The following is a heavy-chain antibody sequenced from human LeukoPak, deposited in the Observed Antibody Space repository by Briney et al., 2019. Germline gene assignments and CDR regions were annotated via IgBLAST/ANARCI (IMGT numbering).Heavy chain of an antibody. D-gene: IGHD6-13*01. CDR1: GYTLTELS. V-gene: IGHV1-24*01. Sequence: ASVKVSCKVSGYTLTELSMHWVRQAPGKGLEWMGGFDPEDGETIYAQKFQGRVTMTEDTSIDTAYMELSSLRSEDTAVYYCATGPHWAAAGNHDYWGQGTLVTVSS. CDR3: ATGPHWAAAGNHDY. CDR2: FDPEDGET. J-gene: IGHJ4*02.